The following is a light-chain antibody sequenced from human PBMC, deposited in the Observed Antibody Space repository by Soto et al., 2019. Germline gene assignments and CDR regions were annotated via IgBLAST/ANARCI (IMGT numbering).Light chain of an antibody. CDR1: SGSIASNY. CDR3: QSYDSSNQV. V-gene: IGLV6-57*02. Sequence: NFMLTQPHSVSESPGKTVTISCTGSSGSIASNYVQWQQQRPGSVPNTVIYEDNERPSGVPDRFSGSIDSSSNSASLTISGLTTEDEADYYCQSYDSSNQVFGGGTKLTV. CDR2: EDN. J-gene: IGLJ3*02.